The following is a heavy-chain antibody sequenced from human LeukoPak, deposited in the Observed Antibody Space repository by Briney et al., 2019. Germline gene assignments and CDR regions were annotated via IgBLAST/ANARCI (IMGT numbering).Heavy chain of an antibody. V-gene: IGHV1-69*05. CDR2: IIPIFGTA. Sequence: SVKVSCKASGGTFGSYAISWVRQAPGQGLEWMGRIIPIFGTANYAQKFQGRVTITTDESTSTAYMELSSLRSEDTAVYYCARDQRSWYSPYFDYWGQGTLVTVSS. CDR1: GGTFGSYA. J-gene: IGHJ4*02. CDR3: ARDQRSWYSPYFDY. D-gene: IGHD6-13*01.